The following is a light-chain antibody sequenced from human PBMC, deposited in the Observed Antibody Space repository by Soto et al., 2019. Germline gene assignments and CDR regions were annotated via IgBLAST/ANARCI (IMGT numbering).Light chain of an antibody. CDR2: AAS. Sequence: DIQMTQSPSSLSASVGDRVTITCRAGQGISNYLAWFQQKPGKAPKSLIFAASNLQSGVSSKFSGSGSGTDFTLTISSLQPEDFATDYCQRYKSHPFTFGPVTKVDI. V-gene: IGKV1-16*02. CDR1: QGISNY. CDR3: QRYKSHPFT. J-gene: IGKJ3*01.